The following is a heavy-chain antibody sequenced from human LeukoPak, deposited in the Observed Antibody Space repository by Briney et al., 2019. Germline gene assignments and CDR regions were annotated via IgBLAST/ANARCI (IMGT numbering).Heavy chain of an antibody. D-gene: IGHD6-19*01. Sequence: PGGSLRLSCAASGFTVSSNYMSWVRQAPGKGLEWGSVIYSGGSTYYADSVKGRFTISRDNSKNTLYLQMNSLRAEDTAVYYCARDGSGGFYYGMDVWGQGTTVTVSS. CDR1: GFTVSSNY. J-gene: IGHJ6*02. CDR2: IYSGGST. V-gene: IGHV3-53*01. CDR3: ARDGSGGFYYGMDV.